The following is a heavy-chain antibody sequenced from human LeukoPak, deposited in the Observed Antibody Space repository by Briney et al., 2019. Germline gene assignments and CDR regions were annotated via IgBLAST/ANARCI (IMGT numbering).Heavy chain of an antibody. CDR1: GYNFDKFG. D-gene: IGHD2-2*01. CDR2: INPNSGGT. V-gene: IGHV1-2*02. CDR3: ARDIVVVPAATTLMGYYYYMDV. J-gene: IGHJ6*03. Sequence: ASVKVSCKASGYNFDKFGIAWVRQAPGQGLEWMGWINPNSGGTNYAQKFQGRVTMTRDTSISTAYMELSRLRSDDTAVYYCARDIVVVPAATTLMGYYYYMDVWGKGTTVTVSS.